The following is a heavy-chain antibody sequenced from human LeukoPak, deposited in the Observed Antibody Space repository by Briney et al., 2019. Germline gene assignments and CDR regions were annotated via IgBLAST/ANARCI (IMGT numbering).Heavy chain of an antibody. CDR3: ARDSYGSGSYSYYGLDV. CDR1: GFTVSSSY. J-gene: IGHJ6*02. V-gene: IGHV3-53*01. Sequence: PGGSLRLSCAASGFTVSSSYTSWVRQAPGKGLEWVSVLYSGVSTYYADSVKGRFTISRDNSKNTVYLQMNSLRAEDTAVYYCARDSYGSGSYSYYGLDVWGQGTTVTVSS. CDR2: LYSGVST. D-gene: IGHD3-10*01.